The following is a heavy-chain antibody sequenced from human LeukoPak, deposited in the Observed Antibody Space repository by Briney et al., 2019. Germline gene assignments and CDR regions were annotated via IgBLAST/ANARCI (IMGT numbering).Heavy chain of an antibody. CDR1: GFTFTSSA. J-gene: IGHJ4*02. CDR2: IVVGSGNT. D-gene: IGHD3-22*01. CDR3: TAEDVYYDISPDPGHFDY. V-gene: IGHV1-58*02. Sequence: ASVKVSCKASGFTFTSSAMHWVRQARGQRLEWIGWIVVGSGNTNYAQKFQERVTITRDMSTSTAYMELSSLRSEDTAVYYCTAEDVYYDISPDPGHFDYWGQGTLVTASS.